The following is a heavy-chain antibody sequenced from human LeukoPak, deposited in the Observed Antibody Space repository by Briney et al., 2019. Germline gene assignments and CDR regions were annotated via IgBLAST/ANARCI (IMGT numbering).Heavy chain of an antibody. J-gene: IGHJ6*04. V-gene: IGHV4-39*01. CDR3: ARLDYYDSSGYYPPRNYYYYGMDV. CDR2: SYYSGST. D-gene: IGHD3-22*01. Sequence: PSETLSLTCTVSGGSISSISYYWGWIRQPPGKGLEWIGSSYYSGSTYYNPSRNSRVTISVDTSNNPFSLKLSSVTAADTAVYYCARLDYYDSSGYYPPRNYYYYGMDVWGKGTTVTVSS. CDR1: GGSISSISYY.